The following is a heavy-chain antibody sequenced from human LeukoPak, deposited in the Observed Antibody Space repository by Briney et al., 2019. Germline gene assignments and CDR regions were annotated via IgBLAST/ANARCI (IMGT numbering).Heavy chain of an antibody. V-gene: IGHV3-73*01. CDR3: TRHNGDYCSGGSCYWNGVDY. Sequence: GGSLRLSCAASGFTFSGSAVHWVRQASGKGLEWVGRIRSKANSYATAYAASVKGRFIISRDDSKNTAYLQMNSLKTEDTAVYYCTRHNGDYCSGGSCYWNGVDYWGQGTLVTVSS. CDR2: IRSKANSYAT. D-gene: IGHD2-15*01. J-gene: IGHJ4*02. CDR1: GFTFSGSA.